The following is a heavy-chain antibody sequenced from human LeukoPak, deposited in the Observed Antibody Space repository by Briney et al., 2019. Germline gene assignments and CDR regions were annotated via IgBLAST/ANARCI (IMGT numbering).Heavy chain of an antibody. J-gene: IGHJ4*02. CDR2: INHSGST. D-gene: IGHD4-17*01. CDR1: GGSFSGYY. CDR3: ARETMTTVTYYFDY. V-gene: IGHV4-34*01. Sequence: PSETLSLTCAVYGGSFSGYYWSWIRRPPGKGLEWIGEINHSGSTNYNPSLKSRVTISVDTSKNQFSLKLSSVTAADTAVYYCARETMTTVTYYFDYWGQGTLVTVSS.